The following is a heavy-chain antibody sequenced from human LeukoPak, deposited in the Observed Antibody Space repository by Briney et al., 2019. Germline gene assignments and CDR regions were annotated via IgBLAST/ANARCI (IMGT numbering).Heavy chain of an antibody. CDR1: GFTFSNYA. D-gene: IGHD1-26*01. J-gene: IGHJ4*02. V-gene: IGHV3-23*01. CDR2: ISGSGGST. Sequence: PGGSLRLSCAGSGFTFSNYALSWVRQAPGKGLGWVSAISGSGGSTYYADSVKGRFTISRDNSKNTLYLQMNSLRAEDTAVYYCAKALGGATLLILFDYWGQGTLVTVSS. CDR3: AKALGGATLLILFDY.